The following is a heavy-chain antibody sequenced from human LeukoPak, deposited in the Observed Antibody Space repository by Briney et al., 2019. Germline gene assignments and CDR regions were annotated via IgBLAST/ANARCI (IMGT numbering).Heavy chain of an antibody. J-gene: IGHJ6*02. D-gene: IGHD3-9*01. CDR1: GYTFTTYD. V-gene: IGHV1-8*01. CDR3: ARERAYYDILTGYYIRTYYYYGMDV. CDR2: MNPNSGNT. Sequence: ASVRVSSMASGYTFTTYDISGVRQAPGQGGWRMGWMNPNSGNTGTPQKCQGRVTITSNTSISTAYMELSSLRYEDTAVYYCARERAYYDILTGYYIRTYYYYGMDVWGQGTTVTVSS.